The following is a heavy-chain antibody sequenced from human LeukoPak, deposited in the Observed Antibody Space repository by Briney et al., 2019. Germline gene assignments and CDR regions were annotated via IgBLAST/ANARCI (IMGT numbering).Heavy chain of an antibody. V-gene: IGHV4-38-2*02. Sequence: SETLSLTCTVSGYSISSGYYWGWIRQPPGKGLEWIGSISHSGNTFYNPSLKSRVTISVDTSKNHFSLQLGSLTAADTAMYYCGREAYGDNGGWFDPWGQGTLVTVSS. D-gene: IGHD4-17*01. CDR1: GYSISSGYY. J-gene: IGHJ5*02. CDR3: GREAYGDNGGWFDP. CDR2: ISHSGNT.